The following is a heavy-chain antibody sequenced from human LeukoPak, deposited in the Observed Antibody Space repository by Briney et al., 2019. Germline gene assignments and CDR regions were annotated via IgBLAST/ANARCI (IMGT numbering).Heavy chain of an antibody. Sequence: GGSLRLSCTASGSTTHYWLNWVRQSPGKGRVRVANVNRDGRVQRYVDSVACRFTISRDSAKNSLAIQMHSLRAENTALYYCTGGGDNVLSGEYYHYTDVWGTGTTVTVSS. J-gene: IGHJ6*03. V-gene: IGHV3-7*01. CDR1: GSTTHYW. CDR3: TGGGDNVLSGEYYHYTDV. CDR2: VNRDGRVQ. D-gene: IGHD2-21*02.